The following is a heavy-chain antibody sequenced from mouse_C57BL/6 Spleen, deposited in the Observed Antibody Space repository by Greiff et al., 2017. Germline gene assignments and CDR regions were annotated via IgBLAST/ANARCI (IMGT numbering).Heavy chain of an antibody. CDR3: ARDGNYQDYFDD. V-gene: IGHV1-59*01. J-gene: IGHJ2*01. Sequence: VQLQQSGAELVRPGTSVKLSCKASGYTFTSYWMHWVKQRPGQGLEWIGVIDPSDSYTNYNQKFKGKATLTVDTSSSTAYMQLSSLTSEDSAVYYCARDGNYQDYFDDWGQGTTLTVAS. CDR1: GYTFTSYW. CDR2: IDPSDSYT. D-gene: IGHD2-1*01.